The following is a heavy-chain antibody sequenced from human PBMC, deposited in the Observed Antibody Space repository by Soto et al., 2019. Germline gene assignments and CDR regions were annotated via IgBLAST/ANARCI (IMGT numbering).Heavy chain of an antibody. CDR2: IIPIFGTA. V-gene: IGHV1-69*13. J-gene: IGHJ6*02. CDR3: ARGVRFGVGMDV. Sequence: SVKVSCKASGGTFSSYAISWVRQAPGQGLEWMGGIIPIFGTANYAQKFQGRVTITADESTSTAYMELSSLRSEDTAVYYCARGVRFGVGMDVWGQGTTVTVSS. D-gene: IGHD3-16*01. CDR1: GGTFSSYA.